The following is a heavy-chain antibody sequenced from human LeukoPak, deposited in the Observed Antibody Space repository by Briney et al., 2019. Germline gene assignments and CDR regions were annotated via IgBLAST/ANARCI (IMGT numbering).Heavy chain of an antibody. CDR2: ISGSGGST. CDR1: GFTFSSYA. J-gene: IGHJ4*02. D-gene: IGHD1-26*01. CDR3: AKAGAGIVGATTDY. V-gene: IGHV3-23*01. Sequence: PGGSLRLSCAASGFTFSSYAMSWVRQAPGKGLEWVSAISGSGGSTYYADSVKGRFTISRDNSKNTLYLQMNSLRAEDTAVYYCAKAGAGIVGATTDYWGQGTLVTVSS.